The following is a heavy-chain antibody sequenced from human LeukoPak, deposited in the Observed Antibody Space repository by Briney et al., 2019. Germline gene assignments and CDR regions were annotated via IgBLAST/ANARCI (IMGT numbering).Heavy chain of an antibody. Sequence: GGSLRLSCAASGFTFSSYGMHWVRQAPGKGLEWVAFIRYDGSNKYHADSVKGRFTISRDNSTNTLYLQMNSLRAEDTAVYYCAKDIVVVPAARQWFDPWGQGTLVTVSS. V-gene: IGHV3-30*02. CDR1: GFTFSSYG. D-gene: IGHD2-2*01. CDR2: IRYDGSNK. CDR3: AKDIVVVPAARQWFDP. J-gene: IGHJ5*02.